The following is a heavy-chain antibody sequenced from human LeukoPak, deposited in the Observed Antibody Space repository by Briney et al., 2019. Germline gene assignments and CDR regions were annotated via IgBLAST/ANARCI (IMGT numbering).Heavy chain of an antibody. Sequence: PGGSLRLSCAASGFTFSSFEMNWVRQAPGKGLEWVSYISGSGTNIYYADSVKGRFTISRDNSKNTLYLQMNSLRPEDTGVYYCANLYGDYPDYWGQGTLVTVSS. V-gene: IGHV3-48*03. CDR1: GFTFSSFE. CDR3: ANLYGDYPDY. J-gene: IGHJ4*02. CDR2: ISGSGTNI. D-gene: IGHD4-17*01.